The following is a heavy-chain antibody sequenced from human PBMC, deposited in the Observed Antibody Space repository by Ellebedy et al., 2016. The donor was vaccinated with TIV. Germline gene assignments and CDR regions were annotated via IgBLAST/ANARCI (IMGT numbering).Heavy chain of an antibody. CDR3: VKLDSSGFYYGRLDY. D-gene: IGHD3-22*01. Sequence: GGSLRLSCAASGFTFSGHAMSWVRQTPGKGLEWVSGIIAGGDSTHYVDSVKGRFNISRDNSKKTLYLQMNSLRAEDTAVYCCVKLDSSGFYYGRLDYWGQGTLVTVSS. V-gene: IGHV3-23*01. J-gene: IGHJ4*02. CDR1: GFTFSGHA. CDR2: IIAGGDST.